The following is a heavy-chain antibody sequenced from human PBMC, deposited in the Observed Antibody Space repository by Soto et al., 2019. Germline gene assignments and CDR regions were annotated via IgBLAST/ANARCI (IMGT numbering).Heavy chain of an antibody. V-gene: IGHV4-34*01. CDR1: GGSFSGYY. Sequence: SETLSLTCAFYGGSFSGYYWSWIRQPPGKGLEWIGEINHSGSTNYNPSLKSRVTISVDTSKNQFSLKLSSVTAADTAVYYCAKYIVVVPAAYYYYYGLDVWGQGTTVAGSS. CDR2: INHSGST. D-gene: IGHD2-2*01. J-gene: IGHJ6*01. CDR3: AKYIVVVPAAYYYYYGLDV.